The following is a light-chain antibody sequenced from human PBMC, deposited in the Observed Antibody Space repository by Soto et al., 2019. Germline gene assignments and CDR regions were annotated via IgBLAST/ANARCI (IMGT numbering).Light chain of an antibody. V-gene: IGKV3-11*01. CDR1: QFLSSY. CDR3: HQRNK. J-gene: IGKJ5*01. CDR2: DTS. Sequence: ELVLTHSQATLSLSPRERATLACRASQFLSSYLAWYQQEPGQPPSLLIYDTSGRAAGVPARCSGSRSGPDITLTLSSLEAEDFSVYYCHQRNKFGQGTRLEIK.